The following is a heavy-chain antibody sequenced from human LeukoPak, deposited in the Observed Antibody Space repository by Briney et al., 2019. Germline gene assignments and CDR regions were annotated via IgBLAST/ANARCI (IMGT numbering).Heavy chain of an antibody. V-gene: IGHV5-51*01. CDR1: GYSFTSYW. D-gene: IGHD6-13*01. Sequence: GESLKISCKGSGYSFTSYWIGWVRQMPGKSLEWMGIIYPGDSDTRYSPSFQGHVTISADKSFSTAYLQWTSLKASDTAMYYCARHAKAYGSSCDYWGQGTLVTVSS. CDR3: ARHAKAYGSSCDY. J-gene: IGHJ4*02. CDR2: IYPGDSDT.